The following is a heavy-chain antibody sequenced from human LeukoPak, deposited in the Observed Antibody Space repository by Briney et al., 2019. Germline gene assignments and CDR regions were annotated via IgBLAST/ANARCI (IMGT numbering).Heavy chain of an antibody. J-gene: IGHJ4*02. CDR2: INTNTGNP. Sequence: ASLKVSCTASGYTFTSYAMSWVREAPGQGLEWMGWINTNTGNPTYAQGFTGRFVFSLDTSVSTAYLQISSLKAEDTAVYYCARGLEGNDYSIVYYFDYWVQGTLVTVSS. CDR3: ARGLEGNDYSIVYYFDY. D-gene: IGHD4-11*01. CDR1: GYTFTSYA. V-gene: IGHV7-4-1*02.